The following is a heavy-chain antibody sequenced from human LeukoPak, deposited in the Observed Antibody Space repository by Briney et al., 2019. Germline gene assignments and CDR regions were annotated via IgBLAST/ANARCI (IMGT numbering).Heavy chain of an antibody. CDR1: GGSISSYY. CDR3: ARHDSSGYYSLWGARAESYFDY. J-gene: IGHJ4*02. V-gene: IGHV4-4*09. D-gene: IGHD3-22*01. CDR2: IYTSGST. Sequence: SETLSLTCTVSGGSISSYYWSWIRQPPGKGLEWIGYIYTSGSTNYNPSLKSRVTISVDTSKNQFSLKLSSVTAADTAVYYCARHDSSGYYSLWGARAESYFDYWGQGTLVTVSS.